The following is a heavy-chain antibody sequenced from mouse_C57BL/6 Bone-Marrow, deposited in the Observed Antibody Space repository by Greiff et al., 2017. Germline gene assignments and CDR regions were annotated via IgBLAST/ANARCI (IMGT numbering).Heavy chain of an antibody. V-gene: IGHV1-4*01. CDR1: GYTFTSYT. CDR2: INPSSGYT. D-gene: IGHD1-3*01. J-gene: IGHJ2*01. Sequence: VQLQQSGAELARPGASVKMSCKASGYTFTSYTMHWVKQRPGQGLEWIGYINPSSGYTKYNQKFKDKATLTADKSSSTAYMQLSSLTSEDSAVYYCASPFNFFLDYWGQGTTLTVSS. CDR3: ASPFNFFLDY.